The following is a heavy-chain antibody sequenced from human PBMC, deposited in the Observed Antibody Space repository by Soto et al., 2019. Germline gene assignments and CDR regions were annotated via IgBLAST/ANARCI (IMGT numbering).Heavy chain of an antibody. Sequence: PGGSLRLSCAASGFTFSSYAMSWVRQAPGKGLEWVSAISGSGGSTYYADSVKGRSTISRDNSKNTLYLQMNSLRAEDTAVYYCAKEGVDVDTAMVYDYYYGMDVWGQGTTVTVSS. CDR1: GFTFSSYA. D-gene: IGHD5-18*01. CDR2: ISGSGGST. J-gene: IGHJ6*02. CDR3: AKEGVDVDTAMVYDYYYGMDV. V-gene: IGHV3-23*01.